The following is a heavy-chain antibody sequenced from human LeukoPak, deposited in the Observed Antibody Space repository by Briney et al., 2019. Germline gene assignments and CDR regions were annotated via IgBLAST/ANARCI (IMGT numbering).Heavy chain of an antibody. CDR3: ARETKLLANPQYYFFMDV. CDR1: GGSFSGYY. V-gene: IGHV4-34*01. Sequence: PSETLSLTCAINGGSFSGYYVTWIRQAPGKGLEWTGEINPRGSTIHNPSLKSRVTISLDTSKNQFSLKLSSVTAADTAVYYCARETKLLANPQYYFFMDVWGKGTTVTVSS. J-gene: IGHJ6*03. CDR2: INPRGST. D-gene: IGHD2-15*01.